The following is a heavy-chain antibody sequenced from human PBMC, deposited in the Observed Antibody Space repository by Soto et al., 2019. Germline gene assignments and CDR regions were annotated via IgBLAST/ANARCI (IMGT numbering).Heavy chain of an antibody. Sequence: EVQLLESGGGLVQPGGSLRLSCAASGFTFSSYAMSWVRRAPGKGLEWVSAISWSARSTKYADSVKGRFTISRDNSKNTLFLQMSSLRAEDTAVYYCAKDVHYDIVTGIEYFHHWAQGTLVTVSS. J-gene: IGHJ1*01. D-gene: IGHD3-9*01. CDR2: ISWSARST. CDR1: GFTFSSYA. CDR3: AKDVHYDIVTGIEYFHH. V-gene: IGHV3-23*01.